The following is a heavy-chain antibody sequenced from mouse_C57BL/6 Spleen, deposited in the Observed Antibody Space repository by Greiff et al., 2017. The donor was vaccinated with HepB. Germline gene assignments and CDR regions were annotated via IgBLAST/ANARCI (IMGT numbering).Heavy chain of an antibody. CDR1: GFTFSDYY. D-gene: IGHD1-1*01. V-gene: IGHV5-16*01. CDR2: INYDGSST. J-gene: IGHJ1*03. Sequence: EVKLMESEGGLVQPGSSMKLSCTASGFTFSDYYMAWVRQVPEKGLEWVANINYDGSSTYYLDSLKSRFIISRDNAKNILYLQMSSLKSEDTATYYCARDGGYGSTWYFDVWGTGTTVTVSS. CDR3: ARDGGYGSTWYFDV.